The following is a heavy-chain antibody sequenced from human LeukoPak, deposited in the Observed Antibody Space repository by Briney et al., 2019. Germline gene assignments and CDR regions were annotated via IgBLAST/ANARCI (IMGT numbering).Heavy chain of an antibody. D-gene: IGHD6-13*01. CDR1: GYTFTSYY. Sequence: GASVKVSCKASGYTFTSYYMHWVRQAPGQGVEGMGIINPSGGSTSYAQKFQGRVTMTRDTSTSTVYMELSSLRSEDTAVYYCASCIAAAGGLGAFDIWGQGTMVTVSS. CDR3: ASCIAAAGGLGAFDI. J-gene: IGHJ3*02. V-gene: IGHV1-46*01. CDR2: INPSGGST.